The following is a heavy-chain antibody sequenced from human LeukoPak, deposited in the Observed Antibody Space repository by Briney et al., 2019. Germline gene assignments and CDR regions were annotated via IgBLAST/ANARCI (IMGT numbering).Heavy chain of an antibody. Sequence: AGGSLRLSCAASGFTFSSYGMSWVRQAPGKGLEWVSAISGSGGSTYYADSVKGRFTISRDNSKNTLYLQMNSLRAEDTAVYYCAKHLLVGGKRGYYFDYWGQGTLVTVSS. J-gene: IGHJ4*02. CDR3: AKHLLVGGKRGYYFDY. CDR2: ISGSGGST. D-gene: IGHD4-23*01. CDR1: GFTFSSYG. V-gene: IGHV3-23*01.